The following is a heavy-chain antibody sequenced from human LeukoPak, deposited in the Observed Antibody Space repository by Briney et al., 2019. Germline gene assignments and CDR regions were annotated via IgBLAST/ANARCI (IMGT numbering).Heavy chain of an antibody. Sequence: QPGGSLRLSCAASGFTFSSSWMHWVRQAPGKGLVWVSRINSDGSSTSYADSVKGRFTISRDNGKNTVYLQMNSPRAEDTAVYYCAKDWAYSMDVWGKGTTVTVSS. D-gene: IGHD3-16*01. CDR2: INSDGSST. CDR3: AKDWAYSMDV. V-gene: IGHV3-74*01. CDR1: GFTFSSSW. J-gene: IGHJ6*04.